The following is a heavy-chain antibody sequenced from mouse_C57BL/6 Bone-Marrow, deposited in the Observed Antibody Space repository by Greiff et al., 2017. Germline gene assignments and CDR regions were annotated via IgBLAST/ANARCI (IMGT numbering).Heavy chain of an antibody. CDR3: ARGGIDYYGSSFYFDY. J-gene: IGHJ2*01. Sequence: ASGPGLVKPSQSLSLTCSVTGYSITSGYYWNWIRQFPGNKLEWMGYISYDGSNNYNPSLKNRISITRDTSKNQFFLKLNSVTTEDTATYYCARGGIDYYGSSFYFDYWGQGTTLTVSS. D-gene: IGHD1-1*01. V-gene: IGHV3-6*01. CDR1: GYSITSGYY. CDR2: ISYDGSN.